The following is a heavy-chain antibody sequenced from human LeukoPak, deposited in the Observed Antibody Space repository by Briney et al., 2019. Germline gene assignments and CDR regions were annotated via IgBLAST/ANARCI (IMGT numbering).Heavy chain of an antibody. CDR2: ISSSSGAI. J-gene: IGHJ6*02. CDR3: ARSMDV. V-gene: IGHV3-48*04. CDR1: GFTFNTYN. Sequence: GGSLRLSCAASGFTFNTYNMNWVRQTPSKGLEWISYISSSSGAIYYADSVKGRFTISRDNAKNSLYLQMNSLRAEDTAVYYCARSMDVWGQGTTVTVSS.